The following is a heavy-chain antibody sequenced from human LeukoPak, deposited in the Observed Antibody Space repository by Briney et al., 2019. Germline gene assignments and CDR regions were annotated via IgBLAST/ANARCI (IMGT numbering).Heavy chain of an antibody. CDR2: ISGSGGST. J-gene: IGHJ6*02. Sequence: GGSLRLSCAASGFTFSSYAMSWVRQAPGKGLEWVSAISGSGGSTYYADSVKGRFTISRDNSKNTLYLQMNSLRAEDTAVYYCARTRDYSRNLCCYYGMDVWGQGTTVTVFS. CDR1: GFTFSSYA. D-gene: IGHD6-13*01. V-gene: IGHV3-23*01. CDR3: ARTRDYSRNLCCYYGMDV.